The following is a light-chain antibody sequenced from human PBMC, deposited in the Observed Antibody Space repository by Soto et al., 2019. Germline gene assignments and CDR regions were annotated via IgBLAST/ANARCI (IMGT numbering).Light chain of an antibody. CDR1: QSVGTY. Sequence: EIVLTQSPGPLSLSPGERATLSCRASQSVGTYLAWYQQKPGQAPRLLIYEASNRATGISARFSGSGSGTDFTLTISSLEPEDFAVYYCQHRSDWPGFGQRTRLE. CDR3: QHRSDWPG. J-gene: IGKJ5*01. V-gene: IGKV3-11*01. CDR2: EAS.